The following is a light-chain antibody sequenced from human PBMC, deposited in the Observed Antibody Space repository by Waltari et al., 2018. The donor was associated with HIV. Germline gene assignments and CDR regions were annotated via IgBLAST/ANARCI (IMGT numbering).Light chain of an antibody. J-gene: IGLJ2*01. Sequence: FELTQPPSMSVYPGQTARITCSGDALPQLFAYWFQQKSGQAPVLLIFKDTERQTGIPARFSGSSSGTVATLTISRVRAEDEADYYCQSSDTSGTYFGGGTKLTVL. CDR1: ALPQLF. CDR3: QSSDTSGTY. V-gene: IGLV3-25*03. CDR2: KDT.